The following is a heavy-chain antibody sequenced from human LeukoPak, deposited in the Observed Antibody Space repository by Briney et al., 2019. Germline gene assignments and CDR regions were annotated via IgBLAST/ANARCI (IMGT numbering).Heavy chain of an antibody. CDR2: IRSKTSSYAT. CDR1: GLTFSGST. J-gene: IGHJ4*02. V-gene: IGHV3-73*01. CDR3: TVNYCSGGSCYML. Sequence: GGSLRLSCAASGLTFSGSTMHGLRQSSGKGLEWVGRIRSKTSSYATAYTASVKGSFTISRDDSKNTAYLQMNSLKTEDKAVYYCTVNYCSGGSCYMLWGQGTLVTVSS. D-gene: IGHD2-15*01.